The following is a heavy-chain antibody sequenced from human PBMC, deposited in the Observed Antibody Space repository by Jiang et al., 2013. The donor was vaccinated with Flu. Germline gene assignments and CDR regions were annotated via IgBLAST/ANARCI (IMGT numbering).Heavy chain of an antibody. D-gene: IGHD3-10*01. Sequence: GAEVKKPGESLKISCKNSGYSFTTYWIGWVRQMPGKGLEWMGIIYPGDSDTRYSPSFQGQVTISADKSISTAYLQWSSLKASDTAMYYCARGRSSGSYYTSFDYWGQGTLVTVSS. CDR3: ARGRSSGSYYTSFDY. CDR1: GYSFTTYW. V-gene: IGHV5-51*03. J-gene: IGHJ4*02. CDR2: IYPGDSDT.